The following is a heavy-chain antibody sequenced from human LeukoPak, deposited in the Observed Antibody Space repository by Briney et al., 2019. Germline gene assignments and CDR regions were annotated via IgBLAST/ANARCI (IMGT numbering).Heavy chain of an antibody. J-gene: IGHJ4*02. D-gene: IGHD3-3*01. V-gene: IGHV3-30-3*01. Sequence: PGGSLRLSCAASGFTFSSYAMHWVRQAPGKGLEWVAVISYDGSNKYYADSVKGRFTISRDNSKNTLYLQMNSLRAEDTAVYYCARALDFWSGYFDYWGQGTLVTVSS. CDR2: ISYDGSNK. CDR3: ARALDFWSGYFDY. CDR1: GFTFSSYA.